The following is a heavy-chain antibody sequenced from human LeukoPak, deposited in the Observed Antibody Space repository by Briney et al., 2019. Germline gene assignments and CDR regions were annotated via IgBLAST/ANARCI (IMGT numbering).Heavy chain of an antibody. V-gene: IGHV1-3*01. CDR2: INAGNGNT. J-gene: IGHJ6*02. D-gene: IGHD3-3*01. Sequence: ASVKVSCKASGYALTSYAMHWVRQAPGQRLEWMGWINAGNGNTKYSQKFQGRVTITRDTSASTAYMELSSLRSEDTAVYYCVGSQFGVVPLPYYYYYGMDVWGQGTTVTVSS. CDR1: GYALTSYA. CDR3: VGSQFGVVPLPYYYYYGMDV.